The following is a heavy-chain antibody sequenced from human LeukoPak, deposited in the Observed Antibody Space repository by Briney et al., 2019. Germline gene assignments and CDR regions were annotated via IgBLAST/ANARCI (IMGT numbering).Heavy chain of an antibody. CDR2: IYYSGST. D-gene: IGHD4-11*01. CDR3: ARYSNSNWFDP. V-gene: IGHV4-39*01. CDR1: GGSISSSSYY. Sequence: SETLSLTCTVSGGSISSSSYYWGWIRQPPGKGLEWIGSIYYSGSTYYDPSLKSRVTISVDTSKNQFSLKLSSVTAADTAVYYCARYSNSNWFDPWGQGTLVTVSS. J-gene: IGHJ5*02.